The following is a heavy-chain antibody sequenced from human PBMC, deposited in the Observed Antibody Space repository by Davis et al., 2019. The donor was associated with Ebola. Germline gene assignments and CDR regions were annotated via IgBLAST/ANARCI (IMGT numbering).Heavy chain of an antibody. CDR2: IHYSGGT. D-gene: IGHD5-24*01. Sequence: MPSETLSLTCTVSGGSIISYSWSWIRQPPGKGLEWIGYIHYSGGTNYNPSLRSRVTISVDTSKNQFSLKLSSVTAADTAVYYCAREIRRDGYNLSGIGYYFDYWGQGTLVTASS. V-gene: IGHV4-59*01. CDR1: GGSIISYS. CDR3: AREIRRDGYNLSGIGYYFDY. J-gene: IGHJ4*02.